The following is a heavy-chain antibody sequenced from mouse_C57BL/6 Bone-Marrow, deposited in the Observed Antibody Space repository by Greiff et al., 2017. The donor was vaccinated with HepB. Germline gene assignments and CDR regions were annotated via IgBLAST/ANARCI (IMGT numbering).Heavy chain of an antibody. Sequence: EVQLQQSGPELVKPGASVKISCKASGYKFTDYYMNWVKQSHGKSLEWIGDINPNNGGTSYNQKFKGKATLTVDKSSSTAYMELRSLTSEDSAVYYGAGRRFYGSSYGYAMDYWGQGTSVTVSS. CDR1: GYKFTDYY. J-gene: IGHJ4*01. V-gene: IGHV1-26*01. D-gene: IGHD1-1*01. CDR2: INPNNGGT. CDR3: AGRRFYGSSYGYAMDY.